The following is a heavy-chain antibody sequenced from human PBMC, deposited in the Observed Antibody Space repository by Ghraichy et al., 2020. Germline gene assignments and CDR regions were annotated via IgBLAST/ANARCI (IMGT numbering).Heavy chain of an antibody. D-gene: IGHD6-6*01. J-gene: IGHJ5*02. CDR2: ITRDGTT. V-gene: IGHV3-74*01. CDR1: AFTFSSSW. Sequence: GGSLRLSCAASAFTFSSSWMHWVRQAPGKGLVWVSGITRDGTTTYADSVKGRLTISRDNAKNTLYPQMNSLRAEDTAVYYCISSNWFDPWGQGTLVNVAS. CDR3: ISSNWFDP.